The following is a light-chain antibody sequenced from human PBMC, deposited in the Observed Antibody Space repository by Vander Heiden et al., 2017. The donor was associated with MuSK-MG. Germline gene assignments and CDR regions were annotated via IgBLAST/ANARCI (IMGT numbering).Light chain of an antibody. CDR1: QSISSY. Sequence: DIQMTQSPSSLSASVGDRVTITCRASQSISSYLNWYQQKPGKAPKLLIYAASSLPSGVPSRFSGSGSGTDFTLTISSLQPEDFAAYYCQQYDSGPPYTFGQGTKLEIK. CDR2: AAS. CDR3: QQYDSGPPYT. J-gene: IGKJ2*01. V-gene: IGKV1-39*01.